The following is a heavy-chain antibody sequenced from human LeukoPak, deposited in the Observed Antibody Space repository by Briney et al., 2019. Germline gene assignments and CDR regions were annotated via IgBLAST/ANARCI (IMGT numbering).Heavy chain of an antibody. Sequence: GASVKVSCKASGGTFSSYAISWVRRAPGQGLEWMGGIIPIFGTANYAQKFQGRVTITADESTSTAYMELSSLRSEDTAVYYCARGYCSSTSCYWSFDYWGQETLVTVSS. CDR3: ARGYCSSTSCYWSFDY. J-gene: IGHJ4*02. CDR2: IIPIFGTA. D-gene: IGHD2-2*01. V-gene: IGHV1-69*13. CDR1: GGTFSSYA.